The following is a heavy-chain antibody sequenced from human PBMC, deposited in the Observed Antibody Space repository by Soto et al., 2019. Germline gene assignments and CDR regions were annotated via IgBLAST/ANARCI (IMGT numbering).Heavy chain of an antibody. V-gene: IGHV3-7*01. Sequence: EVQLVESGGGLVQPGGSLRLSCAASGFTFSTYWMTWVRQAPGKGLEWVANIKEDGSDKNYVDSVKGRFTISRDNAKNSLYLQMNSLRVEDTALYYCARGGSDSDYWGQGTLVIVSS. CDR1: GFTFSTYW. D-gene: IGHD2-21*01. J-gene: IGHJ4*02. CDR2: IKEDGSDK. CDR3: ARGGSDSDY.